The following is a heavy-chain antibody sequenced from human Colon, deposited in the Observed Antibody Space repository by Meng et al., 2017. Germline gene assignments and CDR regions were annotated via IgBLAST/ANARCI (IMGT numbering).Heavy chain of an antibody. V-gene: IGHV3-33*01. Sequence: GESLKISCEATGYRFSGYGMLWVRRAPGKGLEWVAVIWYDGSRRYYGDSVKGRFTISRDDSRDTLYLQMNSLRAEDTAVYYCARDSGVVTPILDYWGQGTLVTVSS. CDR2: IWYDGSRR. CDR3: ARDSGVVTPILDY. CDR1: GYRFSGYG. J-gene: IGHJ4*02. D-gene: IGHD2-21*02.